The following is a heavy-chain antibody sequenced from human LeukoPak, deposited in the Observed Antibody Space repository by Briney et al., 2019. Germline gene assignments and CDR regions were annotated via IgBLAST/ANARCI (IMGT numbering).Heavy chain of an antibody. Sequence: ASVKVSCKASGGTFSSYAISWVRQAPGQGLEWMGGIIPIFGTANYAQKFQGRVTITADESTSTAYMELSSLRSEDTAVYYCARDRGAYMDVWGKGTTVTISS. CDR1: GGTFSSYA. V-gene: IGHV1-69*13. D-gene: IGHD3-10*01. CDR2: IIPIFGTA. J-gene: IGHJ6*03. CDR3: ARDRGAYMDV.